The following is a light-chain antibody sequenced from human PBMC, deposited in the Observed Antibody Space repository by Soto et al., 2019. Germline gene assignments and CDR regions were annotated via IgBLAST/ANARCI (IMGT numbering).Light chain of an antibody. CDR3: HQGQYWPPIT. J-gene: IGKJ5*01. CDR2: GAC. CDR1: QSMTTK. V-gene: IGKV3-15*01. Sequence: EILMAQSPATLSVSPWEGVTLSCPASQSMTTKLASYPPKPGQAPRLLIHGACTRATGIPARFSGRESVTECTLTIHRLDPEDLAGYYCHQGQYWPPITFGQRAR.